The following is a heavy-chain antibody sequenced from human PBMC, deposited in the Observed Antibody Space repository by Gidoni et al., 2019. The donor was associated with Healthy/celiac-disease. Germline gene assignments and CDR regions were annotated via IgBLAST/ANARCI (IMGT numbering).Heavy chain of an antibody. CDR2: INPRGST. Sequence: VQLQQWGAGLLKPSETLSLTCAVYGGSSSGYYWSWIRQPPGKGLQWIGEINPRGSTNYNPSLKSRVTISVDTSKNQFSLKLGSVTAADTAVYYCARRRTPSFYGGNSRGWYFDLWGRGTLVTVSS. CDR3: ARRRTPSFYGGNSRGWYFDL. V-gene: IGHV4-34*01. D-gene: IGHD2-21*02. CDR1: GGSSSGYY. J-gene: IGHJ2*01.